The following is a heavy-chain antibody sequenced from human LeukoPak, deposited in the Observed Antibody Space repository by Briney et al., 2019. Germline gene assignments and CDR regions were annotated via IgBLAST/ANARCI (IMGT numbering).Heavy chain of an antibody. CDR2: VYYNGPP. CDR1: VGSVSSGSYY. Sequence: SETLSLTCNVSVGSVSSGSYYWSWTRQPPGKGLEWMGHVYYNGPPRHTPSLKSRVTISVDPSKNQFSLKLSSVTAADTAVYYCARVTPLLLWFGELRRYFDYWGQGTLVTVSS. V-gene: IGHV4-61*01. D-gene: IGHD3-10*01. J-gene: IGHJ4*02. CDR3: ARVTPLLLWFGELRRYFDY.